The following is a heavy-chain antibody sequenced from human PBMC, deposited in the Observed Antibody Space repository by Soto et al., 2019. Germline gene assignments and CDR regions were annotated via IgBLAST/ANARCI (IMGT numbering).Heavy chain of an antibody. J-gene: IGHJ5*01. CDR1: GYPFNNYD. Sequence: ASVKVSCKASGYPFNNYDIHWVRPAPGHGLEWMGWMNPNSGNTGYAQNFRGRVTMTHNTAIGTAYMELSSLRSNDTATYYCTRAYGAETFDFWGQGTRVTVSS. D-gene: IGHD3-10*01. CDR2: MNPNSGNT. CDR3: TRAYGAETFDF. V-gene: IGHV1-8*02.